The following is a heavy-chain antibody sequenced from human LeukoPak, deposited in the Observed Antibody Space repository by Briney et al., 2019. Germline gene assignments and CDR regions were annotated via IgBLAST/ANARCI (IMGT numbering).Heavy chain of an antibody. CDR1: GGTFSSYA. D-gene: IGHD2-8*01. V-gene: IGHV1-69*05. CDR3: AADARNPYATIYYYYGMDV. J-gene: IGHJ6*02. Sequence: PSVKFSCKASGGTFSSYAISWVRQAPGQGLEWMGGIIPIFGTANYAQKFQERVTITRDMSTSTAYMELSSLRSEDTAVYYCAADARNPYATIYYYYGMDVWGQGTTVTVSS. CDR2: IIPIFGTA.